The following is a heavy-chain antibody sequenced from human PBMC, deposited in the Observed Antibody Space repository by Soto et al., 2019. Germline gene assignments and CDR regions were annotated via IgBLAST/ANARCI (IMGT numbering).Heavy chain of an antibody. D-gene: IGHD5-12*01. CDR2: TYSRSKWYN. J-gene: IGHJ5*02. CDR3: AKGDNLGPKTGYAFDP. Sequence: PTLSLTCAISGDSVSSNTASCNWGRQSPSRGLEWLGRTYSRSKWYNDYAVSVKSRIIINPDTSKNQFSLQLNSVTPEDTAVYYCAKGDNLGPKTGYAFDPWGQGILVTVSS. CDR1: GDSVSSNTAS. V-gene: IGHV6-1*01.